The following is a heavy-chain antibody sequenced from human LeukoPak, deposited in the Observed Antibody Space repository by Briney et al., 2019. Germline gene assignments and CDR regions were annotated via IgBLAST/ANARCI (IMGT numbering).Heavy chain of an antibody. CDR3: ARLDYDFWSGYYDC. D-gene: IGHD3-3*01. Sequence: ASVKVSCKASGYTFTSYDINWVRQATGQGLEWMGWMNPNSGNTGYAQKFQGRVTITRNTSISTAYMELSSLRSEDTAVYYCARLDYDFWSGYYDCWGQGTLVTVSS. J-gene: IGHJ4*02. V-gene: IGHV1-8*03. CDR2: MNPNSGNT. CDR1: GYTFTSYD.